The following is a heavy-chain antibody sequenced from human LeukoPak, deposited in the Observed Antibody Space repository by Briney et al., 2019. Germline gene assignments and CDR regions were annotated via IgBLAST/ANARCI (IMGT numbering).Heavy chain of an antibody. CDR2: IYYSGST. Sequence: ASETLSLTCTVSGGSISSSSYYWGWIRQPPGKGLEWIGSIYYSGSTYYNPSLKSRVTISVDTSKNQFSLKLSSVTAADTAVYYCARLATTIFGVVIGLDYWGQGTLVTVSS. D-gene: IGHD3-3*01. J-gene: IGHJ4*02. CDR3: ARLATTIFGVVIGLDY. CDR1: GGSISSSSYY. V-gene: IGHV4-39*01.